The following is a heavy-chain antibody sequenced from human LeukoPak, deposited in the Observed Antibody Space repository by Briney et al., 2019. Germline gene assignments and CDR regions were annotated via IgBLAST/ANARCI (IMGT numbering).Heavy chain of an antibody. D-gene: IGHD2-2*01. J-gene: IGHJ3*02. Sequence: SQTLSLTCTVSGGSISSGGYYWSWIRQPPGKGLEWIGYIYHSGSTYYNPSLKSRVTISVDRSKNQFSLKLSSVTAADTAVYYCARSPRYCSSTSCYKGAFDIWGQGTMVTVSS. V-gene: IGHV4-30-2*01. CDR3: ARSPRYCSSTSCYKGAFDI. CDR1: GGSISSGGYY. CDR2: IYHSGST.